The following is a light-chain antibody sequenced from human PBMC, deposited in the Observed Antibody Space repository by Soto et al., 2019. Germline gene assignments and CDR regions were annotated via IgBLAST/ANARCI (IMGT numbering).Light chain of an antibody. J-gene: IGKJ5*01. CDR2: GAS. V-gene: IGKV3-15*01. CDR3: QQYNNWPPIT. CDR1: QSVSTK. Sequence: EVVMTQSPATLSVSPGERFTLSCMASQSVSTKLAWYQQKPGQAPRLLIYGASTRATGIPARFSGSGSGTEFTLTISSLQSEDFAVYYCQQYNNWPPITFGQGTRLEIK.